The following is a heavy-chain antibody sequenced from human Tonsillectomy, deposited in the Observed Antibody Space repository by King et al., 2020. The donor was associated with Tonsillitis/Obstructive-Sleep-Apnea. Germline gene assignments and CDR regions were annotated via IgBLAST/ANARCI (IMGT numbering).Heavy chain of an antibody. D-gene: IGHD3-16*02. J-gene: IGHJ5*02. CDR3: AGGISLIRGYNWFDP. CDR2: INHSGST. V-gene: IGHV4-34*01. Sequence: VQLQQWGAGLLKPSETLSLTCAVYGRSFSGYYWSWIRQPPGKGLEWIGEINHSGSTNYNPSLKSRVTISVDTSKNQFSLKLSSVTAADTAVYYCAGGISLIRGYNWFDPWGQGTLVTVSS. CDR1: GRSFSGYY.